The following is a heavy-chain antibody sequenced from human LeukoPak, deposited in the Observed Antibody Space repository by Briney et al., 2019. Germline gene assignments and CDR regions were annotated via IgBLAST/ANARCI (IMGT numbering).Heavy chain of an antibody. CDR1: GFTFSRNW. V-gene: IGHV3-74*01. CDR3: ARELPFDY. CDR2: INNDGSTT. Sequence: GGPLRLSCAASGFTFSRNWMHWVRQAPGKGLVWVSRINNDGSTTTYADFVKGRFTISRDNAKNTLYLQMNSLRAEDTAVYYCARELPFDYWGQGTLVTVSS. J-gene: IGHJ4*02. D-gene: IGHD2-21*02.